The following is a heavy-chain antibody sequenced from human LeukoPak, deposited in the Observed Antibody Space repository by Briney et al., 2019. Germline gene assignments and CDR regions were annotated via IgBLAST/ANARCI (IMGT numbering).Heavy chain of an antibody. CDR1: GLTFSNYW. D-gene: IGHD5-24*01. CDR2: IKQDGSEK. Sequence: GGSLRLSCAASGLTFSNYWMSWVRQGPGKGLEWVANIKQDGSEKYYVDSVKGRFTISRDNAKNSLYLQMNSLRAEDTAVYYCAGEMATTSLDAFDYWGQGTLVTVSS. V-gene: IGHV3-7*01. J-gene: IGHJ4*02. CDR3: AGEMATTSLDAFDY.